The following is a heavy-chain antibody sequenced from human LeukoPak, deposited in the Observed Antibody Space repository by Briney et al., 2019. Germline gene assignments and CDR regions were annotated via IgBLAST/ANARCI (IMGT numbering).Heavy chain of an antibody. D-gene: IGHD4-23*01. J-gene: IGHJ4*02. V-gene: IGHV1-8*01. CDR3: TRETPSRYFDY. Sequence: ASVNVSCKASGYTLTSYDINWVRQATGQGLEWMGWMNPNSGKTGYVQKFQGRITITRNTSISTAYMELSSLRSEDTAVYYCTRETPSRYFDYWGQGTLVTVSS. CDR1: GYTLTSYD. CDR2: MNPNSGKT.